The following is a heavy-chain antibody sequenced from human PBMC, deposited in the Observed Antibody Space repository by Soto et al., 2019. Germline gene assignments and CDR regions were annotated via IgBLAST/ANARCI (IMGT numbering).Heavy chain of an antibody. CDR3: ARISPITIFGVVIGRFDP. D-gene: IGHD3-3*01. J-gene: IGHJ5*02. Sequence: SETLSLTCTVSGGSISSYYWSWIRHPPGKGLEWIGYIYYSGSTNYNPSLKSRVTISVDTSKNQFSLKLSSVTAADTAVYYCARISPITIFGVVIGRFDPWGQGTLVTVPQ. CDR2: IYYSGST. V-gene: IGHV4-59*01. CDR1: GGSISSYY.